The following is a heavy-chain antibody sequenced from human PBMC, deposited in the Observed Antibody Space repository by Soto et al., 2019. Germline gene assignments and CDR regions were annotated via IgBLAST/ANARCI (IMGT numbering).Heavy chain of an antibody. CDR3: ARDGGYCSSTSCYGTYYYYYGMDV. J-gene: IGHJ6*02. CDR2: IYHSGGT. D-gene: IGHD2-2*01. Sequence: SETLSLTCAVSGGSISSSNWWSWVRQPPGKGLEWIGEIYHSGGTNYNPSLKSRVTISVDKSKNQFSLKLSSVTAADTAVYYCARDGGYCSSTSCYGTYYYYYGMDVWGQGTTVTVSS. CDR1: GGSISSSNW. V-gene: IGHV4-4*02.